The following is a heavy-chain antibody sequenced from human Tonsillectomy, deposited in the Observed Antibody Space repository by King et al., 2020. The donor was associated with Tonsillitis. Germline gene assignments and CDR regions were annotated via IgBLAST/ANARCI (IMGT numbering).Heavy chain of an antibody. Sequence: QLQESGPGLVKPSETLSLTCTVSGGSISTYYWSWIRQPAGKGLEWIGRIYTSRSTNYNLSPKSRVTMSVDTSKNQFSLKLSSVTAADTAVYYCARDHCSGGSCYSDYWGQGTLVTVSS. CDR3: ARDHCSGGSCYSDY. J-gene: IGHJ4*02. CDR2: IYTSRST. V-gene: IGHV4-4*07. D-gene: IGHD2-15*01. CDR1: GGSISTYY.